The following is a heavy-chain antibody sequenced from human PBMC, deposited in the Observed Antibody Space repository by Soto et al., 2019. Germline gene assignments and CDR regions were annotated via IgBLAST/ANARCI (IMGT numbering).Heavy chain of an antibody. CDR2: IYYSGST. V-gene: IGHV4-59*08. CDR1: GGSISSYY. D-gene: IGHD6-13*01. J-gene: IGHJ5*02. CDR3: ARAGIAAAVTTP. Sequence: PSETLSLTCTVSGGSISSYYWSWIRQPPGKGLERIGYIYYSGSTNHNPSLKSRDTISVDTSKTQCSLELSSGTAESTAVYYCARAGIAAAVTTPWSQGTLVPGSS.